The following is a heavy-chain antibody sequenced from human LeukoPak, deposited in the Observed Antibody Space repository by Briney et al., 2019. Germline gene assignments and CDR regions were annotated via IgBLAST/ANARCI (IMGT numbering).Heavy chain of an antibody. CDR3: ARAQYCSGAKCYFDY. V-gene: IGHV1-46*01. Sequence: GASVKVSCKASGYTFTSYYMLWVRQAPGQGLEWMGIINPSGGSTNYAQKFRGRVTMTRDTSTSTVYMELSRLSSEDTAVFFCARAQYCSGAKCYFDYWGQGTLVAVSS. D-gene: IGHD2-15*01. J-gene: IGHJ4*02. CDR1: GYTFTSYY. CDR2: INPSGGST.